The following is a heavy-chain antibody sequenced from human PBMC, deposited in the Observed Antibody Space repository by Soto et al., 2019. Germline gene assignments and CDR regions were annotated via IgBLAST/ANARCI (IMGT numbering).Heavy chain of an antibody. J-gene: IGHJ4*02. D-gene: IGHD1-1*01. Sequence: QVQLVQSGAEVKKPGSSVKVSCKASGGTFSSYAISWVRQAPGQGLEWMGGIIPIFGTANYAQKFQGRVTITADESTSTAYMEPSSLRSEDTAVYYCARGAVQLERTTFDYWGQGTLVTVSS. CDR2: IIPIFGTA. CDR1: GGTFSSYA. V-gene: IGHV1-69*01. CDR3: ARGAVQLERTTFDY.